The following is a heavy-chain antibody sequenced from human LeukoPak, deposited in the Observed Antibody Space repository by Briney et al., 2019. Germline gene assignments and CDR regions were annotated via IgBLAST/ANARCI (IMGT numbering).Heavy chain of an antibody. CDR2: ISYDGSNK. CDR1: GFTFSSYG. J-gene: IGHJ4*02. CDR3: AKDGGGYYYDPRFVY. Sequence: PGRSLRLSCAASGFTFSSYGMHWVRQAPGKGLEWVAVISYDGSNKYYADSVKGRFTISRDNSKNTLYLQMNSLRAEDTAVYYCAKDGGGYYYDPRFVYWGQGTLVTVSS. D-gene: IGHD3-22*01. V-gene: IGHV3-30*18.